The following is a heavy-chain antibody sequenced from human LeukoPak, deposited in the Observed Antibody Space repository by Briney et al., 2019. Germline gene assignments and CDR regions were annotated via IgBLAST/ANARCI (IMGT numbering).Heavy chain of an antibody. CDR2: ITPYDGIT. Sequence: ASVKVSCTTSGYTFTNSGLSWVRQAPGQGLEWMGWITPYDGITAYAQKLQGRFTMTTDKSTSTAYMELRSLRSDDTAIYYCARDMTPHSGFDYWGQGTLVTVSS. J-gene: IGHJ4*02. D-gene: IGHD3-10*01. CDR1: GYTFTNSG. CDR3: ARDMTPHSGFDY. V-gene: IGHV1-18*01.